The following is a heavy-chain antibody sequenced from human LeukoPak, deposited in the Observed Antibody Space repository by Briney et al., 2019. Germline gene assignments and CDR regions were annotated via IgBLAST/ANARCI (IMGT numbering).Heavy chain of an antibody. V-gene: IGHV4-30-2*01. J-gene: IGHJ4*02. D-gene: IGHD2-15*01. CDR1: GGSISSGGYY. Sequence: SETLSLTCTVSGGSISSGGYYWSWIRQPPGKGLEWIGYIYHSGSTYYNPSLKSRVTISVDRSKNQFSLKLSSVTAADTAVYYCARGYHYYFDYWGQGTLVTVSS. CDR3: ARGYHYYFDY. CDR2: IYHSGST.